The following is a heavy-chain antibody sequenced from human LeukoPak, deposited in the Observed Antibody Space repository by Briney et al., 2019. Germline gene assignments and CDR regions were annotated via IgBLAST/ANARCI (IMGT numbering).Heavy chain of an antibody. CDR3: ARGLRYFDWLPSYYFDY. J-gene: IGHJ4*02. V-gene: IGHV4-61*01. Sequence: PSETLSLTCTVSGGSISSSSYYWSWIRQPPGKGLEWIGYIYYSGSTNYNPSLKSRVTISVDTSKNQFSLKLSSVTAADTAVYYCARGLRYFDWLPSYYFDYWGQGTLVTVSS. D-gene: IGHD3-9*01. CDR2: IYYSGST. CDR1: GGSISSSSYY.